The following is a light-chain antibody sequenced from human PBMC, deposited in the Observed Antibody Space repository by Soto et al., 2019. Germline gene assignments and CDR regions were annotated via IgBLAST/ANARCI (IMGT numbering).Light chain of an antibody. CDR2: DAS. CDR3: QQLNGYLELT. V-gene: IGKV1-9*01. CDR1: QGISTY. Sequence: DIQLTQSPSLLSASVGDRVTITCRASQGISTYLAWYQQKLGKAPKLXXYDASTLQSGVPSRFSGSRSGTEFTLTISSLQPEDFANYYCQQLNGYLELTFGGGTKVDIK. J-gene: IGKJ4*01.